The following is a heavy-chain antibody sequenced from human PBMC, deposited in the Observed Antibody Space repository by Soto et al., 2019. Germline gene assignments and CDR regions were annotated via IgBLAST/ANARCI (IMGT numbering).Heavy chain of an antibody. J-gene: IGHJ4*02. V-gene: IGHV1-18*01. D-gene: IGHD6-13*01. Sequence: HVQLVQSGAEVKKPGASVKVSCKSSSYTFTSCGISCVRQAPGQGLEWMGWISAYNGNTNYAQKLQGRVSMTTDTATSTAYMELRILRSDVTAVYYCPRHSSSSCHDYWGQGTQVTVTS. CDR1: SYTFTSCG. CDR3: PRHSSSSCHDY. CDR2: ISAYNGNT.